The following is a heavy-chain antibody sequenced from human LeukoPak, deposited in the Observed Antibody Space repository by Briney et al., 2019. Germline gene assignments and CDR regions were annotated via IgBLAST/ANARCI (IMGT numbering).Heavy chain of an antibody. CDR1: GFSFSSYG. CDR3: ARVLSSRGFRYYYMDV. V-gene: IGHV3-21*01. CDR2: ISSSSDYI. D-gene: IGHD1-26*01. Sequence: GGSLRPSCAASGFSFSSYGMNWVRQAPGKGLEWVSSISSSSDYIYYADSVKGRFTISRDNTKNSLYLQMNSLRAEDTAVYYCARVLSSRGFRYYYMDVWGKGTTVTVSS. J-gene: IGHJ6*03.